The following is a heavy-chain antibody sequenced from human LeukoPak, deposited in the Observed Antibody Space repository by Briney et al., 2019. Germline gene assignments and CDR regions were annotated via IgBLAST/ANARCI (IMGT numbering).Heavy chain of an antibody. CDR3: AREGTVTTSYYYYYMDV. CDR1: GFTFDDYG. CDR2: INWNGGST. V-gene: IGHV3-20*04. J-gene: IGHJ6*03. Sequence: GGSLRLSCAASGFTFDDYGMSWVRQAPGKGLEWVSGINWNGGSTGYADSVKGRFTISRDNAKNSLYLQMNSLRAEDTALYYCAREGTVTTSYYYYYMDVWGKGTTVTVSS. D-gene: IGHD4-17*01.